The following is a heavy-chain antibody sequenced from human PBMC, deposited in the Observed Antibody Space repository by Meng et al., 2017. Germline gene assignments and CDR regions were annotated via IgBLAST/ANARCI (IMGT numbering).Heavy chain of an antibody. CDR2: IRTKAYDGTT. CDR3: TRRSDSTDY. CDR1: GFTFGDYA. D-gene: IGHD2/OR15-2a*01. Sequence: GESLKISCTTSGFTFGDYAMSWVRQAPGKGLEGVGIIRTKAYDGTTEYAVSVKGRFTISRDDSKSVAYLQMNSLKTEDTAVYYCTRRSDSTDYWGQGTLVTVSS. V-gene: IGHV3-49*04. J-gene: IGHJ4*02.